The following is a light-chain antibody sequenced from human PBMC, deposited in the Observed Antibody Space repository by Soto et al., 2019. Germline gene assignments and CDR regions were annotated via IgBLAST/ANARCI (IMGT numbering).Light chain of an antibody. CDR2: AAS. V-gene: IGKV1-39*01. CDR3: QQTNSFTLT. CDR1: QSISTY. Sequence: IQMSQSPSCLSAYVGDRVTITCRASQSISTYLNWYLQKPGKAPKLVIYAASSLQSGVPSRFSGSESGTDGTLTISSLQQEDGSTYDCQQTNSFTLTFGGGTKVDIK. J-gene: IGKJ4*01.